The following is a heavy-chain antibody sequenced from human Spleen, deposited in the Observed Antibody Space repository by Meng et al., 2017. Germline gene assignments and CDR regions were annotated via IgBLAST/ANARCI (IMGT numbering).Heavy chain of an antibody. CDR3: ARVEVGITSGDY. V-gene: IGHV1-18*01. J-gene: IGHJ4*02. D-gene: IGHD1-26*01. CDR1: GYTFTNYG. Sequence: QAQLVQSGGEVKKPGASVKVSCKASGYTFTNYGITWVRQAPGQGLEGMGWNSAYNGDTNHAQTLQGRVTMTTDTSTRTAYMEPRGLRSDETGVYYCARVEVGITSGDYWGQGTLVTVSS. CDR2: NSAYNGDT.